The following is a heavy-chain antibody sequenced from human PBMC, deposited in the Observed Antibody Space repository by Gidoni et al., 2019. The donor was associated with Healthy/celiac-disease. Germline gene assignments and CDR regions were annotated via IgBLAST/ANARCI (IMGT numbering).Heavy chain of an antibody. Sequence: QVQLQQWGAGLLKPSETLSLTCAVYGGSFSGYYWSWMRQPPGKGLEWIGEINHSGSTNYNPSLKSRVTISVDTSKNQFSLKLSSVTAADTAVYYCARGRYCSSTSCYGYYYYYYYMDVWGKGTTVTVSS. CDR3: ARGRYCSSTSCYGYYYYYYYMDV. D-gene: IGHD2-2*01. CDR2: INHSGST. V-gene: IGHV4-34*01. J-gene: IGHJ6*03. CDR1: GGSFSGYY.